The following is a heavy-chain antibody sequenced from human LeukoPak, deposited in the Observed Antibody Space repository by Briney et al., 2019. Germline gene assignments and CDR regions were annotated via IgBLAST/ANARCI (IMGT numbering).Heavy chain of an antibody. V-gene: IGHV1-18*01. CDR1: GYTFTSYG. J-gene: IGHJ4*02. Sequence: GASVKVSCTTSGYTFTSYGISWVRQAPGQGLEWMAWINPSNGNTKDARNLQGRVTMTTDTSTNTAYMELRNLRSSDTAVYYCATGGTYSSFDHWGQGTLVTVSS. D-gene: IGHD4-11*01. CDR2: INPSNGNT. CDR3: ATGGTYSSFDH.